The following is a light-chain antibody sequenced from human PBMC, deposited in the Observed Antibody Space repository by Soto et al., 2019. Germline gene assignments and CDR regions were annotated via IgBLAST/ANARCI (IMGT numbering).Light chain of an antibody. CDR3: QSYDNSLSGHVV. CDR2: DNN. V-gene: IGLV1-40*01. Sequence: QSVLTQPPSVSGAPVQRVTISCTGSSSNIGALYDVNWYQQLPGTSPKLLIYDNNNRPSGVPDRFSGSKSGTSATLANTGLQAEDEADYYCQSYDNSLSGHVVFGGGTQLTVL. CDR1: SSNIGALYD. J-gene: IGLJ2*01.